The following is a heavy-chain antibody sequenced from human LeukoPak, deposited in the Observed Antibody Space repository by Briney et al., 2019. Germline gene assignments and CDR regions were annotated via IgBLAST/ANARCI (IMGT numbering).Heavy chain of an antibody. CDR1: GGSVSSSRYY. Sequence: SETLSLTCPVSGGSVSSSRYYWGWIRQPPGKGLEWIGSIYYTGSTYYKPSLKSRVTISVDASKNQISLKLSSVTAADTAVYFCAREDYGSGSFDYWGQGTLVTVSS. CDR3: AREDYGSGSFDY. CDR2: IYYTGST. J-gene: IGHJ4*02. V-gene: IGHV4-39*02. D-gene: IGHD3-10*01.